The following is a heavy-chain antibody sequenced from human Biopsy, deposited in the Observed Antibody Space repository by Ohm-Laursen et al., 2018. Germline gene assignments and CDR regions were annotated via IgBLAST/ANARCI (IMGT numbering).Heavy chain of an antibody. J-gene: IGHJ4*02. CDR2: INQSGRT. Sequence: SETLSLTCEVYGKTFSDYYWSWIRQPPGKGLEWIGQINQSGRTNYNPSLKSRVNISADKSNNQFSLKLTSVTSADTAVYFCGNEVYGRDYWGLGALATVSS. V-gene: IGHV4-34*08. D-gene: IGHD2-15*01. CDR3: GNEVYGRDY. CDR1: GKTFSDYY.